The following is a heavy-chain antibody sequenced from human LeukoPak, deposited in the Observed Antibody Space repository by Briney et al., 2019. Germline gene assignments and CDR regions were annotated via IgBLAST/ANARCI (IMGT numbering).Heavy chain of an antibody. CDR2: INPNSGGT. D-gene: IGHD6-19*01. J-gene: IGHJ4*02. Sequence: GASVKVSCKASGYTFTGYYMHWGRQAPGQGLEWMGWINPNSGGTNYAQKFQGWVTMTRDTSISTAYMELSRLRSDDTAVYYCARVVAGTWGVFDYWGQGTLVTVSS. CDR3: ARVVAGTWGVFDY. V-gene: IGHV1-2*04. CDR1: GYTFTGYY.